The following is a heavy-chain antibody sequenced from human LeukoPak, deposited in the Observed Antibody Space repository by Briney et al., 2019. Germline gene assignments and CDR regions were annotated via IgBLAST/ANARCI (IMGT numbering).Heavy chain of an antibody. V-gene: IGHV4-59*01. CDR2: ISYSGTT. Sequence: PSETLSLTCTVSGGSINNYFWSWIRQPPGKGLEWIGYISYSGTTNYNPSLKSRVIISVDSSKNQFSLTLTSVTAADSAVYYCARGRSGITNWFDPWGQGTLVTVSS. CDR3: ARGRSGITNWFDP. D-gene: IGHD1-26*01. J-gene: IGHJ5*02. CDR1: GGSINNYF.